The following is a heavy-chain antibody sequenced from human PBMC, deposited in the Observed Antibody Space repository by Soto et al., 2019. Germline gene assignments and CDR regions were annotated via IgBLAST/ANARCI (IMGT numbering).Heavy chain of an antibody. J-gene: IGHJ4*02. V-gene: IGHV1-24*01. CDR3: ATSRRGYYDSSGYDY. CDR1: GYTFTGYY. Sequence: ASVKVSCKASGYTFTGYYMHWVRQAPGKGLEWMGGFDPEDGETIYAQKFQGRVTMTEDTSTDTAYMELSSLRSEDTAVYYCATSRRGYYDSSGYDYWGQGTLVTVSS. D-gene: IGHD3-22*01. CDR2: FDPEDGET.